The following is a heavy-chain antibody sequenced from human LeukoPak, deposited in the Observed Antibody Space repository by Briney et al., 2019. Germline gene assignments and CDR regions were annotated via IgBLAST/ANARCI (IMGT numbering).Heavy chain of an antibody. CDR2: ISYDGSNK. J-gene: IGHJ4*02. Sequence: GRSLRLSCAASEFTFSSYGMHWVRQAPGKGLEWVAVISYDGSNKYYADSVKGRFTISRDNSKNTLYLQMNSLRAEDTAVYYCGKEAVYWSGLGGPFGFWGQGTLVTVSS. V-gene: IGHV3-30*18. CDR3: GKEAVYWSGLGGPFGF. CDR1: EFTFSSYG. D-gene: IGHD3-3*01.